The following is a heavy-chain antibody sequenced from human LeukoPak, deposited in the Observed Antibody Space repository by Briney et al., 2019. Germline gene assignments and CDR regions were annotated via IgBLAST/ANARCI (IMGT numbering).Heavy chain of an antibody. CDR2: IWHDGSKK. CDR1: GFSFRDYG. J-gene: IGHJ4*02. D-gene: IGHD7-27*01. Sequence: GGSLRLSCVASGFSFRDYGVHWVRQAPGKGLEWLAVIWHDGSKKFYADSVKGRFSTSRDNSKNTLYLQMNSLRAEDTAVYYCARERTGDTAWFDYWGQGTLVTVSS. V-gene: IGHV3-33*01. CDR3: ARERTGDTAWFDY.